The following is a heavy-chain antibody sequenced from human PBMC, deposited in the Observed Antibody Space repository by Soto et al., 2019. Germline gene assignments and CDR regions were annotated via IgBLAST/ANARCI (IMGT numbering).Heavy chain of an antibody. CDR3: ARDRSVEGRPPHDAFDI. CDR2: INPNSGGT. J-gene: IGHJ3*02. CDR1: GYTFTGYY. Sequence: ASVKVSCKASGYTFTGYYMHWVRQAPGQGLEWMGWINPNSGGTNYAQKFQGWVTMTRDTSISTAYMELSRLRSDDTAVYYCARDRSVEGRPPHDAFDIWGQGTMVTVSS. V-gene: IGHV1-2*04.